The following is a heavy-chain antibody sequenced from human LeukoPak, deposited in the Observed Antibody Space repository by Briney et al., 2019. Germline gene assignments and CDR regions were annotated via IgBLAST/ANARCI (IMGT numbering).Heavy chain of an antibody. CDR2: IYTSGST. D-gene: IGHD3/OR15-3a*01. J-gene: IGHJ4*02. CDR1: GGSISSYH. V-gene: IGHV4-4*07. Sequence: SETLSLTCTVSGGSISSYHWSGLRQPAGKGLEWIGRIYTSGSTNYNPSLKSRVTMSVDTSKNQFSLKLSSVTAADTAVYYCARAFDFNQISDYWRQGTLVTVSS. CDR3: ARAFDFNQISDY.